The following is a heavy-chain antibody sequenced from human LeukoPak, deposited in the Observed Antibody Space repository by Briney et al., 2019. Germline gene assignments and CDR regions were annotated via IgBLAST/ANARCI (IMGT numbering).Heavy chain of an antibody. CDR2: INHSGST. V-gene: IGHV4-34*01. CDR3: ARGGERRTSWSNP. CDR1: GGSFSGYY. J-gene: IGHJ5*02. D-gene: IGHD1-1*01. Sequence: SETLSLTCAVYGGSFSGYYWSWIRQPPGKGLEWIGEINHSGSTNYNPSLKSRVTISVDTSKNQFSLKLSSVTAADTAVYYCARGGERRTSWSNPGGQGTLSPSPQ.